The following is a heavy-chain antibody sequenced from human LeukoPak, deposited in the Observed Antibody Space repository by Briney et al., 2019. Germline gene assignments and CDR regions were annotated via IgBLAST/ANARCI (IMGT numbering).Heavy chain of an antibody. CDR1: GGSFSGYY. Sequence: SETLSLTCAVYGGSFSGYYWSWIRQPPGKGLEWIGEINHSGSTNYNPSLKSRVTISVDTSKNQFSLKLSSVTAADTAVYYCAVGFGELLFDYWGQGALVTVSS. J-gene: IGHJ4*02. D-gene: IGHD3-10*01. V-gene: IGHV4-34*01. CDR3: AVGFGELLFDY. CDR2: INHSGST.